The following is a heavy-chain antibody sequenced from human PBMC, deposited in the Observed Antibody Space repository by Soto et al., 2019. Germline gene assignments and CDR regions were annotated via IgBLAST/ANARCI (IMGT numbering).Heavy chain of an antibody. CDR3: ARDLVVVAATHYYYYGMDV. Sequence: SVKVSCKASGGTFSSYAISWVRQAPGQGLEWMGGIIPIFGTANYAQKFQGRVTITADESTSTAYMELSSLRSEDTAVYYCARDLVVVAATHYYYYGMDVWGQGTTVTVSS. J-gene: IGHJ6*02. CDR1: GGTFSSYA. D-gene: IGHD2-15*01. V-gene: IGHV1-69*13. CDR2: IIPIFGTA.